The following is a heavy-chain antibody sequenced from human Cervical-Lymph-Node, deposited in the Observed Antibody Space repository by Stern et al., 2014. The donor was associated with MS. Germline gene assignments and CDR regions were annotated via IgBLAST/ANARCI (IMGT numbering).Heavy chain of an antibody. J-gene: IGHJ5*02. D-gene: IGHD3-10*01. V-gene: IGHV5-10-1*01. Sequence: EVQLVQSGAEVKKPGESLRISCKGSGYTFTSYWISWVRQVPGKGLEWMGRINPSDSYINYNPSFQGHVTMSADKSISPAYLQWSSLKASDTAIYYCARTSYGSGSRSNWFDPWGQGSLITVSS. CDR1: GYTFTSYW. CDR2: INPSDSYI. CDR3: ARTSYGSGSRSNWFDP.